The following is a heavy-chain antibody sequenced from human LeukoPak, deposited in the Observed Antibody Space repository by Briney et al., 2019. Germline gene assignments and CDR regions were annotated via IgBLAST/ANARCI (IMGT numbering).Heavy chain of an antibody. CDR1: GFTFSSYG. D-gene: IGHD2-21*02. CDR3: TRDVCGGDCYSEEFDY. J-gene: IGHJ4*02. V-gene: IGHV3-33*01. Sequence: GGSLRLSCAASGFTFSSYGMHWVRQAPGKGLEWVAVIWYDGSNKYYADSVKGRFTISRDNSKNTLYLQMNSLKTEDTAVYYCTRDVCGGDCYSEEFDYWGQGTLVTVSS. CDR2: IWYDGSNK.